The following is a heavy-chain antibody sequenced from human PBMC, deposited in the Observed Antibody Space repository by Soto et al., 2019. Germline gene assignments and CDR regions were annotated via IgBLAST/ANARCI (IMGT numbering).Heavy chain of an antibody. J-gene: IGHJ6*02. Sequence: PGESLKISCKGSGYTFTDYWIGWVRQLPGKGLEWMGIIYPGDSDTRYSPSFQGHVTITVDKSTSTAYLQWYTLKASDTAMYYCARQSSSFRHYFYAMDVWDQEATVTVSS. CDR1: GYTFTDYW. D-gene: IGHD2-2*01. V-gene: IGHV5-51*01. CDR2: IYPGDSDT. CDR3: ARQSSSFRHYFYAMDV.